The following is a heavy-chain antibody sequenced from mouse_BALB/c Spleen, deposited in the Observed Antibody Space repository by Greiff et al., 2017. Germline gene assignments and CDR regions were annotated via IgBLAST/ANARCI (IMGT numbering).Heavy chain of an antibody. CDR2: IYPGGGYT. Sequence: QVQLQQSGAELVRPGTSVKISCKASGYTFTNYWLGWVKQRPGHGLEWIGDIYPGGGYTNYNEKFKGKATLTADTSSSTAYMQLSSLTSEDSAVYFCARKGGTGTGFDYWGQGTTLTVSS. CDR1: GYTFTNYW. J-gene: IGHJ2*01. V-gene: IGHV1-63*02. D-gene: IGHD4-1*01. CDR3: ARKGGTGTGFDY.